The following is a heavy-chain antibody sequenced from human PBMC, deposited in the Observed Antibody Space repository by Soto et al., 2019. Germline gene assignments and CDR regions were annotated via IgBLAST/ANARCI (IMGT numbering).Heavy chain of an antibody. Sequence: SETLSLTCNVSGGSFSSGGYYWSWVRQNAGKGLEWIGELDQSGGTNYNPSLQSRAIISDDTSKNQFSLTLTSVTAADTAVYYCAREDSYGWSGESLDVWGQGTKVTVSS. CDR2: LDQSGGT. V-gene: IGHV4-61*08. CDR3: AREDSYGWSGESLDV. J-gene: IGHJ6*02. D-gene: IGHD6-19*01. CDR1: GGSFSSGGYY.